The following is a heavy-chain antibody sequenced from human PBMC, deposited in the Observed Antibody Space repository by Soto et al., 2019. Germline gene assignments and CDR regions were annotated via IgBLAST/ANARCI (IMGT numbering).Heavy chain of an antibody. CDR1: GFIFSDAW. D-gene: IGHD6-13*01. J-gene: IGHJ4*02. V-gene: IGHV3-15*05. Sequence: EVQLVESGGGLVKPGGSLRLSCAASGFIFSDAWMSWVRQAPGKGLEWVGRIKAKTDGGTTDYAAPVKGRFTISRDDSKNTLYLQMNSLRAEDTAVYYCARSPGWAAAGKGGPYYFDYWGQGTLVTVSS. CDR2: IKAKTDGGTT. CDR3: ARSPGWAAAGKGGPYYFDY.